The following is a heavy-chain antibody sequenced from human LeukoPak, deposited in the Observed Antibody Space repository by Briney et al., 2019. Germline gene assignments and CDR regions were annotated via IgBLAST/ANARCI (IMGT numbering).Heavy chain of an antibody. CDR2: IKQDGSEK. J-gene: IGHJ3*02. Sequence: HGGALRLSCAASGFTFSSDWKSWVRQAPGKGLEWVANIKQDGSEKYYVDSVKGRFTISRDNAKNSLYPQMNSLRAEDTAVYYRARELGSGLDAFDIWGQGTMVTVSS. D-gene: IGHD3-10*02. CDR3: ARELGSGLDAFDI. V-gene: IGHV3-7*01. CDR1: GFTFSSDW.